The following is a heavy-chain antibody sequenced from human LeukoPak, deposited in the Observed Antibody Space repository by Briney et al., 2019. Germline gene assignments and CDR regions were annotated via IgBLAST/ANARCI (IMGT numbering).Heavy chain of an antibody. CDR2: ISSRGDST. J-gene: IGHJ4*02. CDR1: GFIFSNYA. Sequence: GGSLRLSCAASGFIFSNYAMSWVRQVPGRGLDWVSTISSRGDSTYVADSVKGRFTTSRDNSKNSLYLQMNTVRAEDTAVYYCVKGPRPDITVAHTVESWGQGTLVTVSS. CDR3: VKGPRPDITVAHTVES. V-gene: IGHV3-23*01. D-gene: IGHD6-19*01.